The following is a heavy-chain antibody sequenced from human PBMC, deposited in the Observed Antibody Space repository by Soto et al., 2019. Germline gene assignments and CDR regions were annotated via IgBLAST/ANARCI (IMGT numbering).Heavy chain of an antibody. CDR3: ARETGEAGSYYGMDV. D-gene: IGHD7-27*01. CDR2: IIPIFGTA. V-gene: IGHV1-69*12. Sequence: QVQLVQSGAEVKKPGSSVKVSCKASGGTFSSYAISWVRQAPGQGLEWMGGIIPIFGTANYAQKFQGRVTIPADESTSTDDMELSSLVSEYTAVYYCARETGEAGSYYGMDVWGEGTTVTVSS. J-gene: IGHJ6*02. CDR1: GGTFSSYA.